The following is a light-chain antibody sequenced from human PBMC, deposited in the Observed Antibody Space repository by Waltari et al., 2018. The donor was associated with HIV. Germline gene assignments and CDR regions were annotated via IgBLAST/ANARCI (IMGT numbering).Light chain of an antibody. CDR1: SSDIGAYDF. CDR3: SSYGDSLKIL. J-gene: IGLJ3*02. V-gene: IGLV2-8*01. CDR2: EVS. Sequence: QSALTQPPSASGSLGQSVTISCTGPSSDIGAYDFVSWFQQPPHSAPKLLLYEVSRRPSTVSDRFAASRAGNTAFLTVAGLQPDDEATYFCSSYGDSLKILFGGGTNVTIL.